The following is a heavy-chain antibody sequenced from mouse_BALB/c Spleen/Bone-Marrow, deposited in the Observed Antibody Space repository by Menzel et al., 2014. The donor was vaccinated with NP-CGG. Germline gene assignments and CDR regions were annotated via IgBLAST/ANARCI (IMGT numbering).Heavy chain of an antibody. Sequence: VQLQESGPQLVRPGASVKISCEASGYSFTSYWMHWVKQRPGQGLEWIGMIDPSDSETKLNQKFKDKATLTVDKSSSTAYLQLSSPTSEDSAVYYCARRDNAPFAYWGQGTLVTVSA. CDR3: ARRDNAPFAY. V-gene: IGHV1S126*01. CDR2: IDPSDSET. CDR1: GYSFTSYW. D-gene: IGHD1-3*01. J-gene: IGHJ3*01.